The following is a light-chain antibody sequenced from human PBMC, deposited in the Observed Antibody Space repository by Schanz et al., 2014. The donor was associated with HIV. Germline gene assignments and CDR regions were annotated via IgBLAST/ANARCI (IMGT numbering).Light chain of an antibody. CDR2: LNSDGSH. Sequence: QPVLTQSPSASASLGASVKLTCTLSSGHSSYAIAWHQQQPEKGPRYLMKLNSDGSHRKGDGIPDRFSGSSSGAERYLTISNLQSEDEADYYCQTWGTGIWVFGGGTKLTVL. CDR1: SGHSSYA. CDR3: QTWGTGIWV. J-gene: IGLJ3*02. V-gene: IGLV4-69*01.